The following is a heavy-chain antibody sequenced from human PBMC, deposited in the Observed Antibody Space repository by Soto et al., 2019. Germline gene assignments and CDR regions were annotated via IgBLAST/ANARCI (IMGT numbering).Heavy chain of an antibody. Sequence: PSETLSLTCNVSGESITNYYRSWIRQPPGKGLEWIGHIYNIGTTNYSPSLKSRVTISVDTSKNQFSLKLSSVTAADTAVYYCARTYSGYDRSFDYWGQGTLVTVSS. J-gene: IGHJ4*02. V-gene: IGHV4-59*01. CDR2: IYNIGTT. CDR3: ARTYSGYDRSFDY. CDR1: GESITNYY. D-gene: IGHD5-12*01.